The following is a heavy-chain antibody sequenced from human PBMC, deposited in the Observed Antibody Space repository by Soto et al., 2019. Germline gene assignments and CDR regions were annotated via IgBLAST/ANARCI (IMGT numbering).Heavy chain of an antibody. V-gene: IGHV3-21*01. CDR2: ISSSSSYI. Sequence: EVQLVESGGGLVKPGGSLRLSCAASGFTFSSYSMNWVRQAPGKGLEWVSSISSSSSYIYYADSVKGRFTISRDNAKNSLYRQMNSLRAEDTAVYYCARDSLALHLGGTHNWFDPWGQGTLVTVSS. CDR1: GFTFSSYS. D-gene: IGHD1-1*01. CDR3: ARDSLALHLGGTHNWFDP. J-gene: IGHJ5*02.